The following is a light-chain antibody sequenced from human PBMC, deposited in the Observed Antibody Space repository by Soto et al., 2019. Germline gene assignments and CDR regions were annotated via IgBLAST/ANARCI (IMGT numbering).Light chain of an antibody. CDR3: QQYNSYWT. J-gene: IGKJ1*01. V-gene: IGKV1-5*03. Sequence: DIQMTQSPSTRSASVVDRVTITCRASQSISSWLAWYQQKPGKAPKLLIYKASSLESGVPSRFSGSGSGTEFTLTISSLQPDDFATYYCQQYNSYWTFGQGTKVDIK. CDR2: KAS. CDR1: QSISSW.